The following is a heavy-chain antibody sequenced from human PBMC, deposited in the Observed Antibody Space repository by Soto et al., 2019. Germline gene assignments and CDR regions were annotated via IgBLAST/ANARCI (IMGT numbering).Heavy chain of an antibody. J-gene: IGHJ4*02. CDR1: GGSFSGHY. CDR2: INHSGST. V-gene: IGHV4-34*02. D-gene: IGHD3-22*01. Sequence: QVQLQQWGAGLLKPSETLSLTCAVYGGSFSGHYWSWIRQSPGKGQEWIGEINHSGSTNQNPSLKSRVTISVDTSKNQFSLKLKSVIAADTAVYYCARGITMILVVQGDAPDKYYFDSWGQGTQVTVSS. CDR3: ARGITMILVVQGDAPDKYYFDS.